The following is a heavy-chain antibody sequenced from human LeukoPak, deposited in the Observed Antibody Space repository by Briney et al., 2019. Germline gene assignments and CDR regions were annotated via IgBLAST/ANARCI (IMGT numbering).Heavy chain of an antibody. Sequence: GGSLRLSCAASGFTFGNYAMNWVRQAPGKGLEWVSSITVTTTFIYYADSVKGRFTISRDNAKNSLYLQMNTLRVEDTALYYCARDLPGELGRGVFDIWGQGTMVTVSS. CDR3: ARDLPGELGRGVFDI. J-gene: IGHJ3*02. CDR1: GFTFGNYA. CDR2: ITVTTTFI. D-gene: IGHD1-1*01. V-gene: IGHV3-21*01.